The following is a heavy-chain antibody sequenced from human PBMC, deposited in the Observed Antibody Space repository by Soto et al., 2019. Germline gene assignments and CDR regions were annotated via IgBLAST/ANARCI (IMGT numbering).Heavy chain of an antibody. J-gene: IGHJ4*02. CDR3: ARRGPGTYFDY. Sequence: PGGSLRLSCAASGFTFSSSAMSWVRQAPGKGLEWVSVISGSGDSTYYADSVKGRFTISRDNSKNTLYLQMNSLRTEDTAVYYCARRGPGTYFDYWGQGTLVTVSS. V-gene: IGHV3-23*01. D-gene: IGHD6-13*01. CDR1: GFTFSSSA. CDR2: ISGSGDST.